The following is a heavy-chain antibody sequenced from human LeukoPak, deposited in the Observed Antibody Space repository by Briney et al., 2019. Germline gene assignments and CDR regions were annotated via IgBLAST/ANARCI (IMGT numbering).Heavy chain of an antibody. CDR2: ISGYNGQT. V-gene: IGHV1-18*01. CDR3: ARVICSGDRCYPPSAVDI. Sequence: ASVKVSCKTSGYTFNSHYVGWVRQAPGQGLERMGWISGYNGQTNYAQKFQGRVTMTTDTSTTTAYMELRSLRSDDTAMYYCARVICSGDRCYPPSAVDIRGQGTMVTVSS. D-gene: IGHD2-15*01. CDR1: GYTFNSHY. J-gene: IGHJ3*02.